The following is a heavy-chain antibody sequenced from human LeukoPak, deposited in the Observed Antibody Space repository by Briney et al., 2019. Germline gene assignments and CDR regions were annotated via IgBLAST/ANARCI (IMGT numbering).Heavy chain of an antibody. J-gene: IGHJ6*02. D-gene: IGHD1-1*01. Sequence: ASVKVSCKASGGTFSSYVISWVRQAPGQGLEWMGGIIPIFGTANYAQKFQGRVTITADESTSTAYMELSSLRSEDTAVYYCARSGPYNWNDYYGMDVWGQGTTVTVSS. V-gene: IGHV1-69*01. CDR3: ARSGPYNWNDYYGMDV. CDR2: IIPIFGTA. CDR1: GGTFSSYV.